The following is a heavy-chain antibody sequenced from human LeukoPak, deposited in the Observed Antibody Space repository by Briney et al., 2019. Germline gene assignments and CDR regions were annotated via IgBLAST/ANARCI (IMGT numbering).Heavy chain of an antibody. CDR2: ISYDGSNK. D-gene: IGHD1-26*01. Sequence: PGGSLRLSCAASGFTFSSYAMHWVRQAPGKGLEWVAVISYDGSNKYYADSVKGRFTISRDNSKNTLYLQMNSLRAEDTAVYYCARDGSRGSDYYYYGMDVWGQGTTVTVSS. CDR3: ARDGSRGSDYYYYGMDV. CDR1: GFTFSSYA. J-gene: IGHJ6*02. V-gene: IGHV3-30-3*01.